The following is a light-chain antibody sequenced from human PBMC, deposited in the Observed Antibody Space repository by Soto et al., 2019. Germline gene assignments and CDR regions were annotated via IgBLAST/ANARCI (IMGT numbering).Light chain of an antibody. Sequence: QSVLTQPPSVSGAPGQRVTISCTGSSSNIGAGYDVHWYQQLPGTAPKLLIYANNNRPSGVPDRFSGSKSGTSASLAITGLQVEDEADYYCQSYDGSLSGVLFGGGTKVTVL. V-gene: IGLV1-40*01. J-gene: IGLJ2*01. CDR3: QSYDGSLSGVL. CDR2: ANN. CDR1: SSNIGAGYD.